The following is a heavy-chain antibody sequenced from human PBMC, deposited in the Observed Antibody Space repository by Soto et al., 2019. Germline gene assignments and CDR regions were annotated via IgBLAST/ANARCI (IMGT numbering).Heavy chain of an antibody. CDR1: GFSLSNARMG. D-gene: IGHD5-18*01. CDR3: ARVEGYSYGWAGNHWFDP. Sequence: QVTLKESGPVLVKPTETLTLTCTVSGFSLSNARMGVSWIRQPPGKALEWLAHIFSNDEKSYSTSLKSRLTISKDTSKSQVVLTMTNRDPVDTATYYWARVEGYSYGWAGNHWFDPWGQGTLVTVSS. CDR2: IFSNDEK. J-gene: IGHJ5*02. V-gene: IGHV2-26*01.